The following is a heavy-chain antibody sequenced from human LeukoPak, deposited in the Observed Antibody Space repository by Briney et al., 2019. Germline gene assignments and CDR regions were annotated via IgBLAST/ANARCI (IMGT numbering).Heavy chain of an antibody. J-gene: IGHJ5*02. CDR2: IYYSGST. D-gene: IGHD2-2*01. Sequence: SETLSLTCTVSGGSISSYYWSWLRQPPGKGLEWIGYIYYSGSTNYNPSLKSRVTISVDTSKNQFSLKLSSVTAADTAVYYCARGGGYHCSSTSCYFGWFDPWGQGTLVTVSS. V-gene: IGHV4-59*01. CDR3: ARGGGYHCSSTSCYFGWFDP. CDR1: GGSISSYY.